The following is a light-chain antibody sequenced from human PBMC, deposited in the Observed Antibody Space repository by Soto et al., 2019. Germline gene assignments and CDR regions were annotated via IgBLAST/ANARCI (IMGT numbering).Light chain of an antibody. Sequence: EIVLTQSPATLSLSPGERATLSCRASQSISSHLAWYQPKPGQAPRLLMYDVSNRATDIPARFSGSGSGTDFTLTISSLEPEDFAVYYCQQRHNWPLTFGGGTKVEIK. J-gene: IGKJ4*01. V-gene: IGKV3-11*01. CDR3: QQRHNWPLT. CDR2: DVS. CDR1: QSISSH.